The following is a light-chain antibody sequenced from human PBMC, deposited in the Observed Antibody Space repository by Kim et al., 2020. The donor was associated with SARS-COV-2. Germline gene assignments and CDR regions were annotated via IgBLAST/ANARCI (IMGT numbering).Light chain of an antibody. CDR3: QSYDSSLSGSYV. Sequence: RVTISCTGSSSNIGAGYDVHWYQQLPGTAPKLLIYGNSTRPSGVPDRFSGSKSGTSASLAITGLQAEDEADYYCQSYDSSLSGSYVFGTGTKVTV. V-gene: IGLV1-40*01. CDR1: SSNIGAGYD. CDR2: GNS. J-gene: IGLJ1*01.